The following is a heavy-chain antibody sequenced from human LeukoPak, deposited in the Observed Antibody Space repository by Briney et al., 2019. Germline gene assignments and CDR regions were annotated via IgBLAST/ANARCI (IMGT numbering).Heavy chain of an antibody. V-gene: IGHV3-7*03. CDR2: INQEGNDK. CDR1: GFTFRNYW. CDR3: VVTRTRGDH. D-gene: IGHD4-23*01. Sequence: GGSLRLSCAASGFTFRNYWMTWVRQAPGKGLEWVANINQEGNDKYYVDSVKGRFTISRDNTKNSLFLQMNSLRAEDTAVYYCVVTRTRGDHWGQGTLVTGSS. J-gene: IGHJ4*02.